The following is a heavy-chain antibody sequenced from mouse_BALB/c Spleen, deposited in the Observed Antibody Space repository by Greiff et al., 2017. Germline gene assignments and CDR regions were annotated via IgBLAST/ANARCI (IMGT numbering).Heavy chain of an antibody. J-gene: IGHJ2*01. CDR2: IRLKSNNYAT. V-gene: IGHV6-6*02. CDR3: TRTVVRGYYFDY. D-gene: IGHD1-1*01. Sequence: VQLKESGGGLVQPGGSMKLSCVASGFTFSNYWMNWVRQSPEKGLEWVAEIRLKSNNYATHYAESVKGRFTISRDDSKSSVYLQMNNLRAEDTGIYYCTRTVVRGYYFDYWGQGTTLTVSS. CDR1: GFTFSNYW.